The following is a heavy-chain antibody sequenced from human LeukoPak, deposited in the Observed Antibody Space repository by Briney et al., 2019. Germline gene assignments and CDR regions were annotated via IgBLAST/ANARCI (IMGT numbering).Heavy chain of an antibody. CDR2: ISCCGGRT. CDR3: ANSCSGWAEISHH. CDR1: GLTLNSYA. V-gene: IGHV3-23*01. D-gene: IGHD6-19*01. J-gene: IGHJ5*02. Sequence: GGSLRLSRAASGLTLNSYAMRGVSPAPGKGLEGVTAISCCGGRTYDADSVKRRFTISRHNHKNTLYLQMNSLRAGDTAVYYCANSCSGWAEISHHWGQGTLLTVSS.